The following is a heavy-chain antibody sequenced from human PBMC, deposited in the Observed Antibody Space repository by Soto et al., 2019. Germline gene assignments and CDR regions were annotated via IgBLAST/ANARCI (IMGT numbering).Heavy chain of an antibody. CDR3: ARGRLVPAVNFDY. D-gene: IGHD2-2*01. Sequence: PSETLSLTCTVSGGSISSGGYYWSWIRQHPGKGLEWIGYIYYSGSTYYNPSLKSRVTISVDTSKNQFSLKVNSVTAADTAVYYCARGRLVPAVNFDYWGLGTLVTVS. CDR1: GGSISSGGYY. J-gene: IGHJ4*02. V-gene: IGHV4-31*03. CDR2: IYYSGST.